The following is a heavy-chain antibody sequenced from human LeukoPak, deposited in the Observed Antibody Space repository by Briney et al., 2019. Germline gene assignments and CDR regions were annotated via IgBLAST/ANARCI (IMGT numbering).Heavy chain of an antibody. CDR3: ARTFSNSWTNLYYFDY. V-gene: IGHV4-39*07. CDR2: IYYSGST. Sequence: PSETLSLTCTVSGGSISSSSYYWGWIRQPPGKGLEWIGSIYYSGSTYYNPSLKSRVTISVDTSKNQFSLKLSSVTAADTAVYYCARTFSNSWTNLYYFDYWGQGTLVTVSS. D-gene: IGHD6-13*01. CDR1: GGSISSSSYY. J-gene: IGHJ4*02.